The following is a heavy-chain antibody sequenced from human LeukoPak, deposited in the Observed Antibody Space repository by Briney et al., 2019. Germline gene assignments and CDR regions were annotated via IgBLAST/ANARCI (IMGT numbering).Heavy chain of an antibody. Sequence: SETLSLTCAVYGGSFSGYYWSWIRQPPGKGLEWIGEINHSGSTNYNPSLKSRVTISVDTSKSQFSLKLSSVTAADTAVYYCARGQGSGSYYNIGWFDPWGQGTLVTVSS. CDR1: GGSFSGYY. D-gene: IGHD3-10*01. CDR2: INHSGST. V-gene: IGHV4-34*01. CDR3: ARGQGSGSYYNIGWFDP. J-gene: IGHJ5*02.